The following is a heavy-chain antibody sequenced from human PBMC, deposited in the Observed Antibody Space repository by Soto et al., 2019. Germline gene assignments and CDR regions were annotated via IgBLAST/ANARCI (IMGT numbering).Heavy chain of an antibody. J-gene: IGHJ4*02. Sequence: GGSLRLSCAASGFTFRDSYMTWIRPAPGKGLEWLSYISGGGDTIYYADSVKGRFTVSRDNAKNSLYLQMNNLRAEDTAVYYCASDPYYYASEFWGQGTLVTVSS. CDR1: GFTFRDSY. D-gene: IGHD3-10*01. CDR2: ISGGGDTI. V-gene: IGHV3-11*01. CDR3: ASDPYYYASEF.